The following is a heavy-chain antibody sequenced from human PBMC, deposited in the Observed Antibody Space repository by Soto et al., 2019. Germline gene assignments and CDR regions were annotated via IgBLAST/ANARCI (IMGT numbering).Heavy chain of an antibody. CDR2: ISAYNGNT. CDR3: ARDYDYIWGSYRQTPFDY. D-gene: IGHD3-16*02. CDR1: GYTFTSYG. V-gene: IGHV1-18*01. J-gene: IGHJ4*02. Sequence: QVQLVQSGAEVKKPGASVKVSCKASGYTFTSYGISWVRQAPGQGLEWMGWISAYNGNTNYAQKLQGRVTMTTDTSTSTAYMELRSLRSDDTAVYYGARDYDYIWGSYRQTPFDYWGQGTLVTVSA.